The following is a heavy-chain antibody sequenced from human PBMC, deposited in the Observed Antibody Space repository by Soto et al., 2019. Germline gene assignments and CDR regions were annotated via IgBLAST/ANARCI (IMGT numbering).Heavy chain of an antibody. CDR2: ISPSGSP. Sequence: SETLSLTCSVFGGSVKSGGYSWSWIRQPPGKGLEWIGFISPSGSPAYNPSLKSRVTISVDRSNNQISLELSSVTAADTAVYYCARGVLAWGPGTLVTVS. CDR3: ARGVLA. J-gene: IGHJ5*02. D-gene: IGHD2-8*01. V-gene: IGHV4-30-2*01. CDR1: GGSVKSGGYS.